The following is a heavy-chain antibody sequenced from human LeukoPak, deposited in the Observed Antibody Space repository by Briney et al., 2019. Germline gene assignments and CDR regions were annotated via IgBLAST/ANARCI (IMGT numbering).Heavy chain of an antibody. V-gene: IGHV3-23*01. Sequence: GGSLRLSCAASGFTFSSYAMSWVRQAPGKGLEWVSSISNSGGRTFYTDSVKGRFTTSRDNSKITLYLQMNSLRAEDTAVYYCAKSYNGYESKPDYWGQGTLVTVSS. J-gene: IGHJ4*02. CDR1: GFTFSSYA. CDR3: AKSYNGYESKPDY. D-gene: IGHD5-12*01. CDR2: ISNSGGRT.